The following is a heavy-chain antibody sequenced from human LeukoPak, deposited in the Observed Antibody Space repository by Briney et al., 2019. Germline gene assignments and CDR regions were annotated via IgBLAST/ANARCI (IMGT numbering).Heavy chain of an antibody. Sequence: ASVKVSCKASGYTFTSYGISWVRQAPGQGLEWMGWINPNSGGTNYAQKFQGRVTMTRDTSISTAYMELSRLRSDDTAVYYCARGIAAAGTHWFDPWGQGTLVTVSS. V-gene: IGHV1-2*02. CDR1: GYTFTSYG. D-gene: IGHD6-13*01. CDR2: INPNSGGT. J-gene: IGHJ5*02. CDR3: ARGIAAAGTHWFDP.